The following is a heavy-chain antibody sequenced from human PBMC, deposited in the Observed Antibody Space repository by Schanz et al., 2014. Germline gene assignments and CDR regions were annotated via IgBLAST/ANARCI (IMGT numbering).Heavy chain of an antibody. D-gene: IGHD6-13*01. J-gene: IGHJ4*02. CDR2: IVPIAGIT. CDR1: GGTFSSDT. Sequence: QVHLVQSGAEVKKPGSSVKVSCKASGGTFSSDTFSWVRQAPGQGLEWMGRIVPIAGITNYAQRFQGRVTITADKSSDTADMELSSLRSEDTAVYYCARDGVDAAAGGNYWGQGSLVTVSS. V-gene: IGHV1-69*08. CDR3: ARDGVDAAAGGNY.